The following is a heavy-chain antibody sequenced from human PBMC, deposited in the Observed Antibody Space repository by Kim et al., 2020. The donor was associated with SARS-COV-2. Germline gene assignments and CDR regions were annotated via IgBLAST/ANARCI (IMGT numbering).Heavy chain of an antibody. J-gene: IGHJ4*02. V-gene: IGHV1-18*01. D-gene: IGHD2-2*02. CDR3: ARVTALIPSSYYFDY. CDR1: GYTFTSYG. CDR2: ISAYNGNT. Sequence: ASVKVSCKASGYTFTSYGISWVRQAPGQGLEWMGWISAYNGNTNYAQKLQGRVTMTTDTSTSTAYMELRSLRSDDTAVYYCARVTALIPSSYYFDYWGQGTLVTVSS.